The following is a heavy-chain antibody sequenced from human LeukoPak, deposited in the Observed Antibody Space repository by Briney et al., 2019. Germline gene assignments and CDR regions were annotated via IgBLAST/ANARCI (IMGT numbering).Heavy chain of an antibody. CDR1: GFTFSSYW. CDR2: IKQDGSEK. V-gene: IGHV3-7*01. D-gene: IGHD3-16*01. Sequence: GGSLRLPCAASGFTFSSYWMSWVRQAPGKGLEWVANIKQDGSEKYYVDSVKGRFTISRDNAKNSLYLQMNSLRAEDTAVYYCARDSAMVFGFFWFDPWGQGTLVTVSS. CDR3: ARDSAMVFGFFWFDP. J-gene: IGHJ5*02.